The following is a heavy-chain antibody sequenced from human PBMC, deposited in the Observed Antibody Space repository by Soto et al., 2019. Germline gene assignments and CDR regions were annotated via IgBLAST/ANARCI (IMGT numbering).Heavy chain of an antibody. Sequence: QVELQQSGPGLVKPSGTLSLTCTVSSGPDSSHNWGWIRQPPGRGLEWIGYVYYTGDPSYNPSLKGRATISAATSTKIISLTLSSVTAADTAVYYCVRQGIDYLHGLVDVWGQGTTVSVSS. J-gene: IGHJ6*02. CDR1: SGPDSSHN. CDR3: VRQGIDYLHGLVDV. V-gene: IGHV4-59*08. CDR2: VYYTGDP. D-gene: IGHD1-26*01.